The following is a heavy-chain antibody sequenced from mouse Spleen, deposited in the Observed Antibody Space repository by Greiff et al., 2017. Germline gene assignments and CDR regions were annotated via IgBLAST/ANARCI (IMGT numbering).Heavy chain of an antibody. D-gene: IGHD2-1*01. Sequence: EVKVVESGGGLVQAGRSLRLSCATSGFTFSDFYMEWVRQAPGKGLEWIAASRNKANDYTTEYSASVKGRFIVSRDTSQSILYLQMNALRAEDTAIYYCARDARGNYGYYAMDYWGQGTSVTVSS. CDR1: GFTFSDFY. CDR3: ARDARGNYGYYAMDY. J-gene: IGHJ4*01. V-gene: IGHV7-1*01. CDR2: SRNKANDYTT.